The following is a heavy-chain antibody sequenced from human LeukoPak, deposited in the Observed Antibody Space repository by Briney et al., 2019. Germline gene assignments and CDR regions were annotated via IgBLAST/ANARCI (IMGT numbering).Heavy chain of an antibody. CDR2: IHYNGHT. CDR1: GAAISSSY. CDR3: ARHGDSSGYYSYFDY. J-gene: IGHJ4*02. V-gene: IGHV4-59*08. Sequence: PSETLSLTCTVSGAAISSSYWSWIRQPPGKRLEWLGFIHYNGHTNYNPSLQSRVTISVDTSKNQFSLKLSSVTAADTAVYYCARHGDSSGYYSYFDYWGQGTLVTVSS. D-gene: IGHD3-22*01.